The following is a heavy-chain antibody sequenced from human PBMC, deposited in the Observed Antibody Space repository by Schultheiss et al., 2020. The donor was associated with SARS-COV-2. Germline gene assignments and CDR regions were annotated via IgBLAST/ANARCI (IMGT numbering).Heavy chain of an antibody. Sequence: SETLSLTCNVSGGSISSDYWSWIRQPPGKGLEWIGYIYYTGSTTYNPSLKSRVTMSVDTSQNQFSLRLSSVTAADTAVYYCARVDDWNYRYYFDYWGQGTLVTVSS. CDR2: IYYTGST. CDR3: ARVDDWNYRYYFDY. J-gene: IGHJ4*02. D-gene: IGHD1-7*01. CDR1: GGSISSDY. V-gene: IGHV4-59*01.